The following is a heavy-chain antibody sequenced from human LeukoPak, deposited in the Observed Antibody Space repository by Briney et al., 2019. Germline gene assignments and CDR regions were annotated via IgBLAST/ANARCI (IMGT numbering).Heavy chain of an antibody. CDR1: GYTFTSYG. J-gene: IGHJ4*02. V-gene: IGHV1-18*01. CDR2: ISAYNGNT. D-gene: IGHD6-19*01. Sequence: GASVKVSCKASGYTFTSYGISWVRQAPGQGLEWMGWISAYNGNTNYAHKLQGRVTMTTDPSTSTAYMELGSLRYDGTAVYYCARDPGIAVAYFDYWGQGTLVTVSS. CDR3: ARDPGIAVAYFDY.